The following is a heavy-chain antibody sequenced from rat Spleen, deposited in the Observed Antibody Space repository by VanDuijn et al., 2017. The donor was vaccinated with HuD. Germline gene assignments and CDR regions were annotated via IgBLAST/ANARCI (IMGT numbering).Heavy chain of an antibody. CDR2: INYSGST. D-gene: IGHD1-8*01. Sequence: EVQLQESGPGLVKPSQSLSLTCSVTGLSITTHYWDWIRKFPGNKMEWMGYINYSGSTTYNPSLKSRISITRDSSKNQFFLHLNSVTTEDTATYYCAREGATVDYWGQGVMVTVSS. CDR3: AREGATVDY. J-gene: IGHJ2*01. CDR1: GLSITTHY. V-gene: IGHV3-1*01.